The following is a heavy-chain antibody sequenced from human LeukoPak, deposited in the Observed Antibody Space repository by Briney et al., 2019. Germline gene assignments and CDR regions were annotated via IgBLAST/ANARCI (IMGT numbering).Heavy chain of an antibody. D-gene: IGHD3-9*01. Sequence: ASVKVSCKASGYTFTSYGISWVRQAPGQGLEWMGWISAYNGNTNYAQKLQGRVTMTTDTPTSTAYMELRGLRSDDTAVYYCARDYDILTGYFNSYDYWGQGTLVTVSS. CDR3: ARDYDILTGYFNSYDY. V-gene: IGHV1-18*01. J-gene: IGHJ4*02. CDR2: ISAYNGNT. CDR1: GYTFTSYG.